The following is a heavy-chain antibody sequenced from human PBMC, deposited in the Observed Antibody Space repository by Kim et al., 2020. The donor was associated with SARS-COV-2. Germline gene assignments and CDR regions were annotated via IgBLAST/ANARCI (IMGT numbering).Heavy chain of an antibody. V-gene: IGHV1-46*01. CDR3: ARVQRAIIAVAGTEEDY. D-gene: IGHD6-19*01. J-gene: IGHJ4*02. Sequence: FQGRVTMTRDTSTSTVYMELSSLRSEDTAVYYCARVQRAIIAVAGTEEDYWGQGTLVTVSS.